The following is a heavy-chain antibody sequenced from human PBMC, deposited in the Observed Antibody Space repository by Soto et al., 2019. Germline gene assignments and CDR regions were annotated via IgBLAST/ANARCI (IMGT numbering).Heavy chain of an antibody. CDR1: GGSFSGYY. CDR2: INPSGST. Sequence: SETLSLTCAVYGGSFSGYYWSWIRQPPGKGLEWIGEINPSGSTNYNPSLKSRVTISVDTSKNQISLKLSSVTAADTAVYYCARGPVLRYYDFWSGYGYYFDYWGQGTLVTVSS. D-gene: IGHD3-3*01. CDR3: ARGPVLRYYDFWSGYGYYFDY. V-gene: IGHV4-34*01. J-gene: IGHJ4*02.